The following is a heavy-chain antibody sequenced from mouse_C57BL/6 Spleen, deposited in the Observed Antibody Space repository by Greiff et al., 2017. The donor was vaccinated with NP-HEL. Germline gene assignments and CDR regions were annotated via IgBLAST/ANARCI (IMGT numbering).Heavy chain of an antibody. V-gene: IGHV1-7*01. CDR2: INPSSGYT. Sequence: QVHVKQSGAELAKPGASVKLSCKASGYTFTSYWMHWVKQRPGQGLEWIGYINPSSGYTKYNQKFKDKATLTADKSSSTAYMQLSSLTSEDSAVYYCANYYGSRTGDYWGQGTTLTVSS. D-gene: IGHD1-1*01. CDR1: GYTFTSYW. J-gene: IGHJ2*01. CDR3: ANYYGSRTGDY.